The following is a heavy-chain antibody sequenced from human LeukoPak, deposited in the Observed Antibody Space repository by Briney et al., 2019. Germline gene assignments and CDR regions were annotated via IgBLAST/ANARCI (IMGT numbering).Heavy chain of an antibody. CDR2: IKQDGSVK. CDR3: ARIGYSSSSFDY. Sequence: GGSLRLSCAASGSTFSNYWMSWVRQAPGRGLEWVANIKQDGSVKYYVDSVKGRFTISRDNAKNSVYLQMNSLRAEDTALYYCARIGYSSSSFDYWGQGTLVSVSS. V-gene: IGHV3-7*01. D-gene: IGHD6-6*01. CDR1: GSTFSNYW. J-gene: IGHJ4*02.